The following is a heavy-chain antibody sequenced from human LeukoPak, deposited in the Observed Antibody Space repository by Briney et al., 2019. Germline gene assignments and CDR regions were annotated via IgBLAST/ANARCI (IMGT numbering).Heavy chain of an antibody. CDR3: ARTVVPAAYYYYYYMDV. CDR2: IYTSGST. V-gene: IGHV4-61*02. J-gene: IGHJ6*03. Sequence: SETGSLTCTVSGGSISSSSYYWCWIRQPAGKGLEWIGRIYTSGSTNYNPSLKSRVTISVDTSKNQFSLKLSSVTAADTAVYYCARTVVPAAYYYYYYMDVWGKGTTVTISS. D-gene: IGHD2-2*01. CDR1: GGSISSSSYY.